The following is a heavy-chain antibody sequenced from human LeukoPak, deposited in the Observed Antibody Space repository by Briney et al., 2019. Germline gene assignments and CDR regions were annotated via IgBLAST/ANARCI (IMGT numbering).Heavy chain of an antibody. CDR2: ISSSSSTI. D-gene: IGHD5-18*01. J-gene: IGHJ4*02. CDR3: ARDKGTAMGGSYFDY. V-gene: IGHV3-48*01. Sequence: AGGSLRLSCAASGFTFSSYSMNWVRQAPGKGLEWVSYISSSSSTIYYADSVKGRFTISRDNAKNSLYLQMNSLRAEDTAVYYCARDKGTAMGGSYFDYWGQGTLVTVSS. CDR1: GFTFSSYS.